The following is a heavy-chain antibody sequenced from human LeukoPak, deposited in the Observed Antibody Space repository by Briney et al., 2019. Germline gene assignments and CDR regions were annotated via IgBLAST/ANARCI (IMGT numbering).Heavy chain of an antibody. CDR1: GDPISPSSYY. CDR2: IYYSGST. V-gene: IGHV4-39*01. CDR3: ARSYYYDYRQIDY. D-gene: IGHD3-22*01. Sequence: PSETLSLTCTVSGDPISPSSYYWGWIRQPPGKGLEWLGSIYYSGSTYYNPSLKSRVTISVDTSKNQFSLNLYSVTAADTAVFYCARSYYYDYRQIDYWGQGTLVTVSS. J-gene: IGHJ4*02.